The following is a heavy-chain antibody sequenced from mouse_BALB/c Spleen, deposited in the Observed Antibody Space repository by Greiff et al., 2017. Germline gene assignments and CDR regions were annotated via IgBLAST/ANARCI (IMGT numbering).Heavy chain of an antibody. J-gene: IGHJ3*01. Sequence: EVQLQQSGAELVKPGASVKLSCTASGFNIKDTYMHWVKQRPEQGLEWIGRIDPANGNTKYDPKFQGKATITADTSSNTAYLQLSSLTSEDTAVYYCARTPIGDYDGLGFAYWGQGTLVTVSA. CDR3: ARTPIGDYDGLGFAY. D-gene: IGHD2-4*01. CDR1: GFNIKDTY. V-gene: IGHV14-3*02. CDR2: IDPANGNT.